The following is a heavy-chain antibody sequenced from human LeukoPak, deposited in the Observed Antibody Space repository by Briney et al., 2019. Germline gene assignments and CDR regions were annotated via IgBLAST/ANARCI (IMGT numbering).Heavy chain of an antibody. Sequence: ASVKVSCKASGYTFTSYGISWVRQAPGQGLEWMGWISAYNGNTNYAQKLQGRVTMTTDTSTSTAYMELRSLRSDDTAVYYCARGERAFWSGPDAFDIWGQGTMVTVSS. J-gene: IGHJ3*02. CDR3: ARGERAFWSGPDAFDI. CDR1: GYTFTSYG. CDR2: ISAYNGNT. D-gene: IGHD3-3*01. V-gene: IGHV1-18*01.